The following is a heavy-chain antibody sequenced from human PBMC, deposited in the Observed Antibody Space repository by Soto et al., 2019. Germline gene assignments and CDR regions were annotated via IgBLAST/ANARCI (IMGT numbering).Heavy chain of an antibody. Sequence: GGSLRLSCAASGFTFSTHSMHWVRQAPGKGLEWVSVISYDGSNKYYADSVKGRFTISRDNSKNTLYLQMDSLRAEDTAVYYCARAAVLVWGQGTLVTVSS. J-gene: IGHJ4*02. V-gene: IGHV3-30-3*01. D-gene: IGHD2-8*01. CDR1: GFTFSTHS. CDR2: ISYDGSNK. CDR3: ARAAVLV.